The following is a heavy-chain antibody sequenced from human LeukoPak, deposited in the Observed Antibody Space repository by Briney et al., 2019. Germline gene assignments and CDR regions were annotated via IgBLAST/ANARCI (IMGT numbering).Heavy chain of an antibody. D-gene: IGHD2-2*01. CDR2: INHSGST. V-gene: IGHV4-34*01. CDR1: GGSFSGYY. CDR3: ARVVPAATVDY. Sequence: SETLSLTCAVYGGSFSGYYWSWIRQPPGKGLEWIGEINHSGSTNYNPSLTSRVTISVDTSKNQFSLKLSSVTAADTAVYYCARVVPAATVDYWGQGTLVTVSS. J-gene: IGHJ4*02.